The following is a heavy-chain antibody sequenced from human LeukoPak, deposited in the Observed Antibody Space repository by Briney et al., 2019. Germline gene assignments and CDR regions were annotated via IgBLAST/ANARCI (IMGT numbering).Heavy chain of an antibody. Sequence: PGGSLRLSCAASGFTFDDYAMHWVRQAPGKGLEWVPLISGDGGSTYYADSVKGRFTISRDNSKNSLYLQMNSLRTEDTALYYCAKDIGYSYGLDYWGQGTLVTVSS. D-gene: IGHD5-18*01. CDR1: GFTFDDYA. CDR2: ISGDGGST. J-gene: IGHJ4*02. CDR3: AKDIGYSYGLDY. V-gene: IGHV3-43*02.